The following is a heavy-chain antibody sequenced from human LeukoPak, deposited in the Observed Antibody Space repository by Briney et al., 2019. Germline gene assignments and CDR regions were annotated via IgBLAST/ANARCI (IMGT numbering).Heavy chain of an antibody. Sequence: PSETLSLTCTVSGGSISSYYWSWIRQPPGKGLEWIGYIYYSGNTNYNPSLKSRATISVDTSKNQFSLKLTSVTAADTAVYYCARTVGRIGAFDIWGQGTMVSVSS. CDR3: ARTVGRIGAFDI. V-gene: IGHV4-59*01. CDR2: IYYSGNT. CDR1: GGSISSYY. J-gene: IGHJ3*02. D-gene: IGHD1-26*01.